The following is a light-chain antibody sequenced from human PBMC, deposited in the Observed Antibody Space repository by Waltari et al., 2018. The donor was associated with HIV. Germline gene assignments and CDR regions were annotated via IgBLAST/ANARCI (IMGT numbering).Light chain of an antibody. CDR1: NSNIGAGYN. CDR3: QSYDNNLSGLWV. V-gene: IGLV1-40*01. CDR2: GDS. Sequence: SVLTQPPSVSGAPGQWVTISCSGHNSNIGAGYNVHWYRQFPGSAPELVVDGDSIRPLGVPDRFSGSKSGVSASLAISGLQPEDEGDYYCQSYDNNLSGLWVFGGGTKLTVL. J-gene: IGLJ3*02.